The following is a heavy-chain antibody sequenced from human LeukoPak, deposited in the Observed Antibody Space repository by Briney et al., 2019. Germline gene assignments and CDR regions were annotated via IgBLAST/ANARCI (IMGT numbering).Heavy chain of an antibody. V-gene: IGHV3-23*01. D-gene: IGHD2-15*01. Sequence: GGSLRLSCAASGFTFSSYAMSWVRQAPGKGLEWASAISGGGGSTYYADSVKGRFTISRDNSKNTLYLQMNSLRAEDTAVYYCAKANLRVVVVASYFDYWGQGTLVTVSS. CDR2: ISGGGGST. CDR1: GFTFSSYA. CDR3: AKANLRVVVVASYFDY. J-gene: IGHJ4*02.